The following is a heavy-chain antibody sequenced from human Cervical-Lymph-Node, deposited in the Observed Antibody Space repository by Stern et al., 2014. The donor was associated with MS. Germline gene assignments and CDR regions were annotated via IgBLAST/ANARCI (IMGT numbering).Heavy chain of an antibody. V-gene: IGHV3-21*01. CDR3: ARVSGRLEYYFDY. D-gene: IGHD3-10*01. Sequence: EVQLVESGGGLVKPGGSLRLSCVVSGFRFSEYTMNWVRQAPGKGLQWVSSITSSSNYRNYADSVKGRFTVSRDNAKNSMYLQINSLRVEDTAVYYCARVSGRLEYYFDYWGQGALVTVS. CDR2: ITSSSNYR. CDR1: GFRFSEYT. J-gene: IGHJ4*02.